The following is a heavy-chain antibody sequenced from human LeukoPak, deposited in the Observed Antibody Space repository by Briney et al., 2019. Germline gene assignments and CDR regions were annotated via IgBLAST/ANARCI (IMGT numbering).Heavy chain of an antibody. CDR1: GGTFSSYA. Sequence: SVKVSCKASGGTFSSYAISWVRQAPGQGLEWMGGIIPIFGTANYAQKFQGRVTVTADESTSTAYMELSSLRSEDTAVYYCASWVMVYGDHTIRFDYWGQGTLVTVSS. D-gene: IGHD2-8*01. CDR3: ASWVMVYGDHTIRFDY. CDR2: IIPIFGTA. V-gene: IGHV1-69*01. J-gene: IGHJ4*02.